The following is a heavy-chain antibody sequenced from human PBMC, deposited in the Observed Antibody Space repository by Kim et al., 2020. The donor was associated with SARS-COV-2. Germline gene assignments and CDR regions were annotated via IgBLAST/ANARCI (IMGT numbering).Heavy chain of an antibody. CDR3: ARDPPEYGGDYYFDY. V-gene: IGHV3-33*01. Sequence: GGSLRLSCAASGFTFSSYGMHWVRQAPGKGLEWVAVIWYDGSNKYYADSVKGRFTISRDNSKNTLYLQMNSLRAEDTAVYYCARDPPEYGGDYYFDYWGQGTLVTVSS. CDR2: IWYDGSNK. J-gene: IGHJ4*02. D-gene: IGHD2-21*02. CDR1: GFTFSSYG.